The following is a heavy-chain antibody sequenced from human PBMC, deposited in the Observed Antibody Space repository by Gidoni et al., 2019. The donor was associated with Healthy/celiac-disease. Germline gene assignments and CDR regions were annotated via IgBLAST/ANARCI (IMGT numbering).Heavy chain of an antibody. Sequence: VQLLESGGGVVQPGRSLRLSCAASGFTFSSYGMHWVRQAPGKGLEWVAVISYDGSNKYYADSVKGRFTISRDNSKNTLYLQMNSLRAEDTAVYYCAKSRGVGATRGVDYWGQGTLVTVSS. CDR2: ISYDGSNK. CDR3: AKSRGVGATRGVDY. V-gene: IGHV3-30*18. J-gene: IGHJ4*02. CDR1: GFTFSSYG. D-gene: IGHD1-26*01.